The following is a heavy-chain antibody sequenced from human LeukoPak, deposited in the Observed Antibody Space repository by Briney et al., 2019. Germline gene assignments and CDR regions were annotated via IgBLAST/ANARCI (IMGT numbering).Heavy chain of an antibody. CDR1: GFTFSNYW. CDR3: AREWDSGSSSIDY. CDR2: IKHDGSEE. Sequence: GGSLRLSCAASGFTFSNYWMTWVRLAPGKGLEWVANIKHDGSEESYVDSVEGRFTISRDNAKNSLYLQMNSLRAEDTAIYYCAREWDSGSSSIDYWGPGILVTVSS. D-gene: IGHD5-12*01. V-gene: IGHV3-7*01. J-gene: IGHJ4*02.